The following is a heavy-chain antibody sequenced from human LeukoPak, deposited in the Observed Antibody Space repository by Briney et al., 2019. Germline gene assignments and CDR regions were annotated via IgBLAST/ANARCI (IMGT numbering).Heavy chain of an antibody. CDR2: IKQDGSEK. CDR3: ARDKVVGATIFDY. J-gene: IGHJ4*02. Sequence: GGSLRLSCAASGFTFSSYAMHWVRQAPGKGPEWVANIKQDGSEKYYVDSVKGRFTISRDNAKNSLYLQMNSLRAEDTAVYYCARDKVVGATIFDYWGQGTLVTVSS. D-gene: IGHD1-26*01. V-gene: IGHV3-7*01. CDR1: GFTFSSYA.